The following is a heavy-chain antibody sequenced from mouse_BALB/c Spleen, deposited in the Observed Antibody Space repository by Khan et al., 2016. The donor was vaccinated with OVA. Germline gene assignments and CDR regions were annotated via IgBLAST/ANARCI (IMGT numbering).Heavy chain of an antibody. CDR3: TRSGYGSFAY. CDR2: INPSNGGT. Sequence: QVQLQQSGAELVKPGASVRLSCKASGYTFTSYYMYWVKKRPGQGLEWIGDINPSNGGTNFNEKFKNKATLTVDKSSSTAYIQLNSLTSEDSAVYCCTRSGYGSFAYWGQGTLVTVSA. J-gene: IGHJ3*01. D-gene: IGHD2-2*01. CDR1: GYTFTSYY. V-gene: IGHV1S81*02.